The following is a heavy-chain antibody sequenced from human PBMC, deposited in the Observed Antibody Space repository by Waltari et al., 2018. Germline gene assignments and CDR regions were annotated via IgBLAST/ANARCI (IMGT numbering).Heavy chain of an antibody. CDR3: TREIRDIVVVPSPGDY. D-gene: IGHD2-15*01. J-gene: IGHJ4*01. V-gene: IGHV4-39*07. CDR2: IFHNGAT. CDR1: GGSIASSQYY. Sequence: QLQLQESGPGLVKPSETLSLTCTVSGGSIASSQYYWGWVRQPPGKALQWLATIFHNGATRYNPSLGSRVSISLDTSRNQFSVRLSSVSAADTAMYYCTREIRDIVVVPSPGDYWGQGTLVTVSS.